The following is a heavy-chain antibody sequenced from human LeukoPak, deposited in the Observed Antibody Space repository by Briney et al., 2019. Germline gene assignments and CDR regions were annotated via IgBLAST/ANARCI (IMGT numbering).Heavy chain of an antibody. V-gene: IGHV1-18*01. CDR3: ARVPPSYGDYLLRFDY. D-gene: IGHD4-17*01. CDR1: GYTFNRYA. Sequence: GASVKVSCKASGYTFNRYAMNWVRQAPGQGLEWMGWISAYNGNTNYAQKLQGRVTMTTDTSTSTAYMELRSLRSDDTAVYYCARVPPSYGDYLLRFDYWGQGTLVTVSS. CDR2: ISAYNGNT. J-gene: IGHJ4*02.